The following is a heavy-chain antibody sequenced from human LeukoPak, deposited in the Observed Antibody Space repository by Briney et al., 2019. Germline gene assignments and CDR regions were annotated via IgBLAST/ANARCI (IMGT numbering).Heavy chain of an antibody. Sequence: ASVKVSCKASGYTFTGYYMHWVRQAPGQGLEWMGWINPNSGGTNYAQKFQGRVTMTRATSISTAYMELSRLRSDDTAVYYCATFDSEGFEYFQHWGQGTLVTVSS. CDR1: GYTFTGYY. CDR3: ATFDSEGFEYFQH. J-gene: IGHJ1*01. D-gene: IGHD3-22*01. CDR2: INPNSGGT. V-gene: IGHV1-2*02.